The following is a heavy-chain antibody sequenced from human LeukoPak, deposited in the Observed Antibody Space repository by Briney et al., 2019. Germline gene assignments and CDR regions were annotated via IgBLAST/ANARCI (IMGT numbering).Heavy chain of an antibody. D-gene: IGHD3-22*01. CDR3: ARDFDSTRAFDI. CDR1: GGTFSSYA. Sequence: AASVKVSCKASGGTFSSYAISWVRQAPGQGLEWMGRIIPILGIANYAQKFQGRVTITADKSTSTAYMELSSLRSEDTAVYYCARDFDSTRAFDIWGQGTMVTVSS. J-gene: IGHJ3*02. V-gene: IGHV1-69*04. CDR2: IIPILGIA.